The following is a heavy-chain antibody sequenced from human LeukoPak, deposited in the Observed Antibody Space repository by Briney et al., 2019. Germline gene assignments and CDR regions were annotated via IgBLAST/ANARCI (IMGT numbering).Heavy chain of an antibody. CDR1: GFTFSTYA. CDR3: AKRPRDSSGYYLGAFDG. J-gene: IGHJ3*01. CDR2: IGASGADT. V-gene: IGHV3-23*01. Sequence: GGSLRLSCTASGFTFSTYAMTWVRQAPGKGLDWVSAIGASGADTYYADSAKGRFTVSRDNSKNTLYLQMSSLRTDDTAVYFCAKRPRDSSGYYLGAFDGWGQGTTVTVSS. D-gene: IGHD3-22*01.